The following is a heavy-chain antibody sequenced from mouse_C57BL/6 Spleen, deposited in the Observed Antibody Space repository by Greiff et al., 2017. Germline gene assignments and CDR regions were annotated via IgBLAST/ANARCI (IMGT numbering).Heavy chain of an antibody. CDR1: GYAFSSYW. V-gene: IGHV1-80*01. Sequence: VKLQESGAELVKPGASVKISCKASGYAFSSYWMNWVKQRPGKGLEWIGQIYPGDGDTNYNGKFKGKATLTADKSSSTAYMQLSSLTSEDSAVYFCARVGEIYYDYDGDYWGQGTTLTVSS. D-gene: IGHD2-4*01. CDR3: ARVGEIYYDYDGDY. CDR2: IYPGDGDT. J-gene: IGHJ2*01.